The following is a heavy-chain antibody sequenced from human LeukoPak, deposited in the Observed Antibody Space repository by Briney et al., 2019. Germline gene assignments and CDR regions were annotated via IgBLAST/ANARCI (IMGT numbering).Heavy chain of an antibody. CDR1: GVSVSSGSYY. J-gene: IGHJ6*02. Sequence: SETLSLTCTVSGVSVSSGSYYWSWIRQPPGKGLEWIGEINHSGSTNYNPSLKSRVTISVDTSKNQFSLKLSSVTAADTAVYYCARGPRGYYGSGLWGQGTTVTVSS. CDR3: ARGPRGYYGSGL. CDR2: INHSGST. V-gene: IGHV4-61*01. D-gene: IGHD3-10*01.